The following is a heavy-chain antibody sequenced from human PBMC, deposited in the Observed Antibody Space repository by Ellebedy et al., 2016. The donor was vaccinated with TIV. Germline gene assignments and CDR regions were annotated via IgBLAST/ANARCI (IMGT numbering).Heavy chain of an antibody. Sequence: ASVKVSXXASGYTFTSYYMHWVRQAPGQGLEWMGIINPSGGSTSYAQKFQGRVTMTRDTSTSTVYMELSSLRSEDTAVYYCARDVGGLDNSYGYYYFDYWGQGTLVTVSS. J-gene: IGHJ4*02. CDR2: INPSGGST. D-gene: IGHD5-18*01. CDR3: ARDVGGLDNSYGYYYFDY. V-gene: IGHV1-46*01. CDR1: GYTFTSYY.